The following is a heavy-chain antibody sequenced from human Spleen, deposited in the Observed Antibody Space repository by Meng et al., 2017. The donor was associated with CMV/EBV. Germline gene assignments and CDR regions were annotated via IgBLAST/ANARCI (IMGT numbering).Heavy chain of an antibody. J-gene: IGHJ4*02. CDR1: GFNFNAYD. Sequence: GGSLRLSCATSGFNFNAYDMYWVRQAPGKGLEWLAVVSFDGNNKYYADSVKGRFTSSRDSSRNTLYLQMNGLKVDDTGVYYCARGSESCTGTDCWSPDFFDHWGQGALVTVSS. V-gene: IGHV3-30*19. CDR3: ARGSESCTGTDCWSPDFFDH. CDR2: VSFDGNNK. D-gene: IGHD2-8*02.